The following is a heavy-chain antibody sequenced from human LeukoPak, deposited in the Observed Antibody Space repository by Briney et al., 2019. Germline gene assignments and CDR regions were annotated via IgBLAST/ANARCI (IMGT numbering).Heavy chain of an antibody. V-gene: IGHV3-11*01. CDR1: GFNFNTYW. CDR3: ARDPSGYPSPHFDF. D-gene: IGHD5-12*01. J-gene: IGHJ4*02. CDR2: ISSSGSTT. Sequence: PGGSLRLSCAASGFNFNTYWMGWVRQAPGKGLEWVSYISSSGSTTYYADSVKGRFTISRDNAKNSLYLQMNSLRAEDTAVYYCARDPSGYPSPHFDFWGQGTLVTVSS.